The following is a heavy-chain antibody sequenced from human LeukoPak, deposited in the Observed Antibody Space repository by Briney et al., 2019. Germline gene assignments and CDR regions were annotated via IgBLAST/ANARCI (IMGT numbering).Heavy chain of an antibody. CDR2: ISSSSSYI. Sequence: GGSLRLSCAASGFTFSNYEMNWVRQAPGKGLEWVSSISSSSSYIYYADSVKGRFTISRDNAKNSLYLQMNSLRAEGTAVYYCARRRTSNWFGPWGQGTLVTVSS. J-gene: IGHJ5*02. CDR3: ARRRTSNWFGP. D-gene: IGHD1/OR15-1a*01. V-gene: IGHV3-21*01. CDR1: GFTFSNYE.